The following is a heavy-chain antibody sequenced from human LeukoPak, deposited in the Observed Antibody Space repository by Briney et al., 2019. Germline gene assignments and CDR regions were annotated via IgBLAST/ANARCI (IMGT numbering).Heavy chain of an antibody. J-gene: IGHJ4*02. CDR2: IKQDGSEK. CDR3: ARDFEYSSSYYFDY. CDR1: GFTFRSYW. V-gene: IGHV3-7*01. D-gene: IGHD6-6*01. Sequence: PGGSLRLSCAASGFTFRSYWMSRVRQAPGKGLEWVANIKQDGSEKYYVDSVKGRFTISRDNAKNSLYLQMNSLRAEDTAVYYCARDFEYSSSYYFDYWGQGTLVTVSS.